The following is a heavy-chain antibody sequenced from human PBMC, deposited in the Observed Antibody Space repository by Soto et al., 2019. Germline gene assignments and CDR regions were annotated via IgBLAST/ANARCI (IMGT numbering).Heavy chain of an antibody. D-gene: IGHD3-16*01. V-gene: IGHV3-21*01. CDR1: GFTFSSYS. Sequence: GGSLRLSCAASGFTFSSYSMNWVRQAPGKGLEWVASITSASKYIYHADSVKGRFTISRDNAKNSLYLQMNSLRAEDTAVYYCARAYEGDYFDYWGQGTLVTVSS. J-gene: IGHJ4*02. CDR3: ARAYEGDYFDY. CDR2: ITSASKYI.